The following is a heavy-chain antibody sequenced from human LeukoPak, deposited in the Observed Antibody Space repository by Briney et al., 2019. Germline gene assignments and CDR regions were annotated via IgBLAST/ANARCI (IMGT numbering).Heavy chain of an antibody. Sequence: GGSLRLSCAASGFTFSDHTMNWVRQAPGKGLEWVSSISTSSTYTYYADSVKGRFTTSRDNAKYSLYLQMNSLSAEDTAVYYCARPTCIGGSGDYYFDYWGQGTLVTVSS. V-gene: IGHV3-21*01. CDR2: ISTSSTYT. D-gene: IGHD2-15*01. CDR3: ARPTCIGGSGDYYFDY. CDR1: GFTFSDHT. J-gene: IGHJ4*02.